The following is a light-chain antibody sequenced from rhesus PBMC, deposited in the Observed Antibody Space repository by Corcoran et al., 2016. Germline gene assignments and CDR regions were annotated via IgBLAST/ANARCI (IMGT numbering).Light chain of an antibody. CDR2: DAS. Sequence: DIQMTQSPSSLSASVGDTVTITCRASQGISSYLNWFPQQPGKAPKLLIYDASSLEWGVPSRFSGRGSGTDFTLSLISLQPEDFAAYYCLQHNSYPFSFGPWTKLDIK. CDR1: QGISSY. V-gene: IGKV1-28*03. CDR3: LQHNSYPFS. J-gene: IGKJ3*01.